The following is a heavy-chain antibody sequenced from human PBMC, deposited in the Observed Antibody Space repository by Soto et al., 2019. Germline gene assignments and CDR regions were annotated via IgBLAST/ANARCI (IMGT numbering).Heavy chain of an antibody. CDR2: ITPVFGAA. CDR3: EGRYCNSSRCYVERYYYAMDV. J-gene: IGHJ6*02. V-gene: IGHV1-69*06. CDR1: VDTFTSYT. Sequence: QVQLVQSGAEVKMPGSSVSVSCKISVDTFTSYTLSWVRQAPGQGLEWMGGITPVFGAATYAQKFQGRATITADNCTSTVLLDMSSLKCDDTAVYYCEGRYCNSSRCYVERYYYAMDVWGQGTTVTVSS. D-gene: IGHD2-2*01.